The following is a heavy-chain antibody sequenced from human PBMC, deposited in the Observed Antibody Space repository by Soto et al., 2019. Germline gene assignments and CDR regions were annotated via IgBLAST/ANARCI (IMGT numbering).Heavy chain of an antibody. CDR2: INAGNGNT. V-gene: IGHV1-3*05. CDR1: GYTFTSYA. J-gene: IGHJ4*02. D-gene: IGHD6-19*01. CDR3: AGGHGWLFDY. Sequence: QVQLVQSGAEEKKPGASVKVSCKASGYTFTSYAIHWVRQAPGQRLEWVGWINAGNGNTKYSQKCQGRVTITRDTSASTGYMERSSLRSEWTAVSCCAGGHGWLFDYWGQGTLVTVSS.